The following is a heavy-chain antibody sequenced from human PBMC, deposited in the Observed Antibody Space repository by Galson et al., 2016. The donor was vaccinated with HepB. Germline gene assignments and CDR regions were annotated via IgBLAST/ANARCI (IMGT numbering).Heavy chain of an antibody. CDR2: IWFDGSKK. CDR1: GFTFSIYG. D-gene: IGHD5-24*01. CDR3: ARDSLINQDDVFDV. V-gene: IGHV3-33*01. J-gene: IGHJ3*01. Sequence: SLRLSCAASGFTFSIYGMHWVRQAPGKGLEWVAVIWFDGSKKYYVDSVKGRFTISKDDSKNTLYLQMNSLRAEETAVYFCARDSLINQDDVFDVWGQGTRVTVAS.